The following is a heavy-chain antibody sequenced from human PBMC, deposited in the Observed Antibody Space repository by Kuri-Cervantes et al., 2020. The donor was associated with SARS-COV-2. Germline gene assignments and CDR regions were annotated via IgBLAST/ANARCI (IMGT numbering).Heavy chain of an antibody. D-gene: IGHD3-9*01. CDR1: GGSFSGYS. CDR3: ARIRYYDILNGLAGFDY. Sequence: SETLSLTCAVYGGSFSGYSWSWIRQSPGKGLEWIGEINDSGSTNNNPSLESRVTMSVDTSKNQFSLKLSSVTAADTAIYYCARIRYYDILNGLAGFDYWGQGTLVTVSS. CDR2: INDSGST. V-gene: IGHV4-34*01. J-gene: IGHJ4*02.